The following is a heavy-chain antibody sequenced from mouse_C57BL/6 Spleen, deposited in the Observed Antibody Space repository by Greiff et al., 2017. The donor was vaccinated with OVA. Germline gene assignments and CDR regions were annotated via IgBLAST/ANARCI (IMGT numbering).Heavy chain of an antibody. D-gene: IGHD2-1*01. CDR3: ARNGNFYWYFDV. J-gene: IGHJ1*03. Sequence: VQLQQSGPELVKPGASVKISCKASGYTFTDYYMNWVKQSHGKSLEWIGDINPNNGGTSYNQKFKGKATLTVDKSSSTAYMELRSLTSDDSAVYYCARNGNFYWYFDVWGTGTTVTVSS. CDR2: INPNNGGT. V-gene: IGHV1-26*01. CDR1: GYTFTDYY.